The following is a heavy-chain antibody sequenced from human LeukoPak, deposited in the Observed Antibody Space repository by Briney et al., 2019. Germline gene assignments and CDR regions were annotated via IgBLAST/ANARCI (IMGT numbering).Heavy chain of an antibody. V-gene: IGHV1-69*06. CDR3: ARDPSSHLDAFDI. Sequence: ASVKVSCKASGGTFSSYAISWVGQAPGQGLEWMGGMIAIFGTSNYAQKCQGRVTITADKSTSTAYMELSRLRSDDTAVYYCARDPSSHLDAFDIWGQGTMVTVSS. J-gene: IGHJ3*02. CDR2: MIAIFGTS. D-gene: IGHD1-26*01. CDR1: GGTFSSYA.